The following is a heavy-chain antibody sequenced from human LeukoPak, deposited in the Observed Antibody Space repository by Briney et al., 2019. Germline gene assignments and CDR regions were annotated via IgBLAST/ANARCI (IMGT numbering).Heavy chain of an antibody. Sequence: GGSLRLSCAASGLTFSTYNMNWVREAPGKGLEWVSYISSSSTIYYAGSVKGRFTISRDNAKNSLYLQMNSLRAEDTAVYYCARGRPEDFWGQGTLVTVSS. V-gene: IGHV3-48*01. J-gene: IGHJ4*02. CDR3: ARGRPEDF. CDR1: GLTFSTYN. CDR2: ISSSSTI. D-gene: IGHD6-6*01.